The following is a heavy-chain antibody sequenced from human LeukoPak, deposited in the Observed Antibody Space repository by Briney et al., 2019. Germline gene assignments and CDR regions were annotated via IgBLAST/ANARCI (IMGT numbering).Heavy chain of an antibody. D-gene: IGHD2-21*01. Sequence: GASVKVSCKASGYTFTGYYMHWVRQAPGQGLEWMGWINPNSGGTNYAQKFQGRVIMTRDTSISTAYMELSRLRSDDTAVYYCARERVYCGGDCYSYAFDIWGQGTMVTVSS. V-gene: IGHV1-2*02. CDR3: ARERVYCGGDCYSYAFDI. CDR2: INPNSGGT. J-gene: IGHJ3*02. CDR1: GYTFTGYY.